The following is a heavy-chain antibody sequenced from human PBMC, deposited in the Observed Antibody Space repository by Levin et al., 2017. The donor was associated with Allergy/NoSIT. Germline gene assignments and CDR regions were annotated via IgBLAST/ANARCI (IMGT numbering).Heavy chain of an antibody. CDR1: GGSFSGYY. CDR2: INHSGST. D-gene: IGHD2-15*01. J-gene: IGHJ6*04. CDR3: ARGRGYCRGGSCGEVDV. V-gene: IGHV4-34*01. Sequence: SETLSLTCAVYGGSFSGYYWSWIRQPPGKGLEWIGEINHSGSTNYNPSLKSRVTISVDTSKNQFSLKLSSVTAADTAVYYCARGRGYCRGGSCGEVDVWGKGTTVTVSS.